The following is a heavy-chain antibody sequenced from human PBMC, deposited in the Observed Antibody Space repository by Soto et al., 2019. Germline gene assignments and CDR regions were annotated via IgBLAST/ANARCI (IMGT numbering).Heavy chain of an antibody. CDR2: IWYDGSNK. CDR1: GFTFSSYG. Sequence: GGSLRLSCAASGFTFSSYGMHWVRQAPGKGLEWVAVIWYDGSNKYYADSVKGRFTISRDNSKNTLYLQMNSLRAEDTAVYYCARDRDIVVVPAAHGMDVWGQGTTVTVSS. V-gene: IGHV3-33*01. D-gene: IGHD2-2*01. CDR3: ARDRDIVVVPAAHGMDV. J-gene: IGHJ6*02.